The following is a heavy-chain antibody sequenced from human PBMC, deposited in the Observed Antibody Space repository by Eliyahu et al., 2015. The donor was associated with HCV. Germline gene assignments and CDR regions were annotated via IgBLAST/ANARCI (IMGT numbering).Heavy chain of an antibody. V-gene: IGHV3-15*01. CDR3: TTAWXYDGVYFDY. J-gene: IGHJ4*02. Sequence: VKGRFTISRDDSKNTLYLQMNSLKTEDTAVYYCTTAWXYDGVYFDYWGQGTLVTVSS. D-gene: IGHD5-12*01.